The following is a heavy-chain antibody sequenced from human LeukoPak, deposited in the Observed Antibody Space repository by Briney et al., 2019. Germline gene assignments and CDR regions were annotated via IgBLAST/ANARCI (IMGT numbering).Heavy chain of an antibody. Sequence: ESGPALVKPTQTLTLTCTFSGFSLSTSGMCVSWVRQPPGKALEWLALIDWDDDKYYSTSLKTRLTISKDTSKNQVVLTMTNMDPVDTATYYCVRTSLSFRDYYMDVWGKGTTVTVSS. V-gene: IGHV2-70*20. CDR1: GFSLSTSGMC. CDR2: IDWDDDK. CDR3: VRTSLSFRDYYMDV. J-gene: IGHJ6*03.